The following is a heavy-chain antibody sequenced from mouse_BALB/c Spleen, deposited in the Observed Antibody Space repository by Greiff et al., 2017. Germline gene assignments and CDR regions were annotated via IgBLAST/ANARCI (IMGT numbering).Heavy chain of an antibody. CDR2: INPSNGGT. J-gene: IGHJ4*01. Sequence: QVQLKESGAELVKPGASVKLSCKASGYTFTSYYMYWVKQRPGQGLEWIGEINPSNGGTNFNEKFKSKATLTVDKSSSTAYMQLSSLTSEDSAVYYCTRRVLWGQGTSVTVSS. CDR3: TRRVL. V-gene: IGHV1S81*02. CDR1: GYTFTSYY.